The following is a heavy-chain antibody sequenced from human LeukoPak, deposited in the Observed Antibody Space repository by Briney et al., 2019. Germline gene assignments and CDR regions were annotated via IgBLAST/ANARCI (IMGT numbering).Heavy chain of an antibody. J-gene: IGHJ4*02. CDR1: GLTFSSYW. CDR3: ARFPRRVTTGFDY. D-gene: IGHD4-17*01. Sequence: PGGSLRHSCAASGLTFSSYWVSWVRQAPGKGLEWVANIKQDGSEKYYVDSVKGRFTISRDNAKNSLYLQMNSLRAEDTAVYYCARFPRRVTTGFDYWGQGTLVTVSS. CDR2: IKQDGSEK. V-gene: IGHV3-7*01.